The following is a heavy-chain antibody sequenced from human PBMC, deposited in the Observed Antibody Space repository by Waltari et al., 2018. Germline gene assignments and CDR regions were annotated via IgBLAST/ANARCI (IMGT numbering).Heavy chain of an antibody. CDR3: AKDDTYFSKWVVSPGAFDV. V-gene: IGHV4-4*07. CDR1: GGSVNSHY. Sequence: QVQLQESGPGLVKPAETLSLTCSVSGGSVNSHYWSWIRQSAEKGLEWIGRFYAGGNIHYNPSLKSRVTMSIDASKNQFFLNLTSVTAADTAVYFCAKDDTYFSKWVVSPGAFDVWGQGTKVTVSS. J-gene: IGHJ3*01. CDR2: FYAGGNI. D-gene: IGHD6-19*01.